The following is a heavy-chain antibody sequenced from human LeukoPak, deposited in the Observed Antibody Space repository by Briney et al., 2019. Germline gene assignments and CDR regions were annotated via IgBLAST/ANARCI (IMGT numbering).Heavy chain of an antibody. CDR2: IASGTT. CDR1: GDAIITYY. V-gene: IGHV4-4*08. D-gene: IGHD3-10*01. J-gene: IGHJ4*02. Sequence: SETLSLTCTVSGDAIITYYWNWIRQTPGKGLEWVGHIASGTTDYNPSLKSRAIISVDTSKNQISLRLTSVTAADTAVYYCARDKAHSYGYYFDPWGPGTQVLVSS. CDR3: ARDKAHSYGYYFDP.